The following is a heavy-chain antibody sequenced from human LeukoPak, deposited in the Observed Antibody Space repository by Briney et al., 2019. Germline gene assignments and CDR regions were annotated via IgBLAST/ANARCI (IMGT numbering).Heavy chain of an antibody. D-gene: IGHD2-15*01. CDR3: ARDAVLGYCTGGSCQGPYFDY. CDR2: ISAYNGDT. V-gene: IGHV1-18*01. CDR1: GYTFTNYG. Sequence: ASVKVSCKASGYTFTNYGITWVRQAPGQGLEWMGRISAYNGDTHYAQKLQGRVTITTDTSTNTAYMELRSLGSDDTAVYYCARDAVLGYCTGGSCQGPYFDYWGQGTLVTVSS. J-gene: IGHJ4*02.